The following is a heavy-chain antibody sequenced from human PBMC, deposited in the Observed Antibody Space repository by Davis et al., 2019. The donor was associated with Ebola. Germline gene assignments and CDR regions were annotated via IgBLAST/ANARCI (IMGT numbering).Heavy chain of an antibody. CDR3: ARGGITMTVVPRDYYYGMDV. V-gene: IGHV1-2*06. Sequence: VSVKVSCKASGYTFTAYYIHWVRQAPGQGLERMGRINPNTDATNYAQRFQGRVTMTRDTSTSTVYMELSRLRSDDTAVYYCARGGITMTVVPRDYYYGMDVWGQGTTVTVSS. CDR2: INPNTDAT. J-gene: IGHJ6*02. CDR1: GYTFTAYY. D-gene: IGHD3-22*01.